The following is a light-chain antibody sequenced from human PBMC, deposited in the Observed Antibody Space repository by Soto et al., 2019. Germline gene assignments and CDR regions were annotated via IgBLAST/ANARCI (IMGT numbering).Light chain of an antibody. CDR2: NTN. V-gene: IGLV7-46*01. Sequence: QAVVTQEPSLTVSPGGTVTLTCGSRTGAVTRGHYPYWFQQKPGQAPRTLIYNTNNKHSWTPARFSGSLIGGKAALTLSGAQPEDEYEYFCLVSYSGAYVVLGGGTQLTVL. CDR1: TGAVTRGHY. J-gene: IGLJ2*01. CDR3: LVSYSGAYVV.